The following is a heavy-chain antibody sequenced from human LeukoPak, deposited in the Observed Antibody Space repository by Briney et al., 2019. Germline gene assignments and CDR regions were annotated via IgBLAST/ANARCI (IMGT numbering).Heavy chain of an antibody. D-gene: IGHD2-2*01. CDR2: FDPDDGET. CDR1: GSTLTDLS. J-gene: IGHJ5*02. Sequence: GASVKVSCKVSGSTLTDLSIHWVRQAPGKGLEWMGGFDPDDGETFYAQDFQGKVIMTEDTSTDTAYMELSSLRSEDTAVYYCATPAFTHSFDPWGQGTLVTVSS. V-gene: IGHV1-24*01. CDR3: ATPAFTHSFDP.